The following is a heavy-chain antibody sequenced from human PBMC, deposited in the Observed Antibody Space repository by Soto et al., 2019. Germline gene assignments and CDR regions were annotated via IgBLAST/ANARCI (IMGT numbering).Heavy chain of an antibody. CDR2: ISWDGGST. J-gene: IGHJ4*02. Sequence: DVQLVESGGVVVQPGGSLRLSCAASGFTFDDYTMHWVRQAPGKGLEWVSLISWDGGSTYYADSVKGRFTISRDNSKNSLYLQMNSLRTEDTALYYCAKDMLSSSSVAFDYWGQGTLVTVSS. CDR1: GFTFDDYT. D-gene: IGHD6-6*01. V-gene: IGHV3-43*01. CDR3: AKDMLSSSSVAFDY.